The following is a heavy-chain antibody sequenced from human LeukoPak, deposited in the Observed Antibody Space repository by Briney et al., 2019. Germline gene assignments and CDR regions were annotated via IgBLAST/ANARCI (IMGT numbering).Heavy chain of an antibody. V-gene: IGHV4-59*01. CDR3: ARDAAARLDY. Sequence: SETLSLTCTVSGDSISGYYCNWIRQPPGKGLEWIGHMYSSGRANYNPSFKSRVTISVDTSKNQFSLKLSSVTAADTAVYYCARDAAARLDYWGQGTLVTVSS. D-gene: IGHD6-25*01. J-gene: IGHJ4*02. CDR2: MYSSGRA. CDR1: GDSISGYY.